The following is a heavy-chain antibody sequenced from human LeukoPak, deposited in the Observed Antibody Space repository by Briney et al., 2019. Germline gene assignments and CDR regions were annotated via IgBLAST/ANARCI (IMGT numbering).Heavy chain of an antibody. J-gene: IGHJ4*02. Sequence: SETLSLTCTVSGGSISSYYWSWIRQPPGEGLEWIGYIYYSGSTNYNPSLKSRVTMSVDTSKNHFSLKLSSVTAADTAVYYCARGGSYYDYWGQGTLVTVPS. CDR1: GGSISSYY. CDR3: ARGGSYYDY. D-gene: IGHD1-26*01. CDR2: IYYSGST. V-gene: IGHV4-59*01.